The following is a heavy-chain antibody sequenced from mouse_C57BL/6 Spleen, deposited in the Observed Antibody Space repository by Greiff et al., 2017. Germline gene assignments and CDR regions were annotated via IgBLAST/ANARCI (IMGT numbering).Heavy chain of an antibody. CDR3: TRGGTTVVATEYFDV. D-gene: IGHD1-1*01. CDR2: IDPETGGT. V-gene: IGHV1-15*01. J-gene: IGHJ1*03. Sequence: VQLQQSGAELVRPGASVTLSCKASGCTFTDYEMHWVKQTPVHGLEWIGAIDPETGGTAYNQKFKGKAILTADKSSSTAYMELRSLTSEDSAVYYCTRGGTTVVATEYFDVWGTGTTVTVSS. CDR1: GCTFTDYE.